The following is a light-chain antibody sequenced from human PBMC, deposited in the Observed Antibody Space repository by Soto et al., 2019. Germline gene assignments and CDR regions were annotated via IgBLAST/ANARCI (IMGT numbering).Light chain of an antibody. CDR2: DVS. CDR1: RSDVGGYNY. Sequence: QSALTQPTSVSGSPGQSITISWTGTRSDVGGYNYVSWYQQHPGKAPKLMIYDVSNRPSGVSIRFSGSKSGNTASLTISGLQAEDEADYYCSSYTSSRRVFGGGTQLTVL. J-gene: IGLJ3*02. CDR3: SSYTSSRRV. V-gene: IGLV2-14*01.